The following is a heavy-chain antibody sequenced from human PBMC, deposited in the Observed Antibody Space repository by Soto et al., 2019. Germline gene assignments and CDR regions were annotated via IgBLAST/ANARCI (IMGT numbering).Heavy chain of an antibody. V-gene: IGHV3-21*01. CDR1: GFTFSSYS. Sequence: GGSLRLSCAASGFTFSSYSMNWVRQAPGKGLEWVSSISSSSSYIYYADSVKGRFTISRDNAKNSLYLQMNSLRAEDTAVYYCAREWSLGGTVEDYYGMDVWGQGTTVTVSS. D-gene: IGHD1-7*01. CDR2: ISSSSSYI. CDR3: AREWSLGGTVEDYYGMDV. J-gene: IGHJ6*02.